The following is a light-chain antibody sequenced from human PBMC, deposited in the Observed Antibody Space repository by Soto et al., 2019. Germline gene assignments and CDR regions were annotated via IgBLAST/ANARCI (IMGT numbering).Light chain of an antibody. CDR3: SSYAGSPFV. J-gene: IGLJ1*01. CDR1: SSDVGGHNT. V-gene: IGLV2-8*01. Sequence: QSVLTQPPSASGSPGQSVTISCTGTSSDVGGHNTVSWYQQHPGKAPKLIIYEASERPSGVPDRFSGSRSGNTAFLTVSGLQAEDEADYYCSSYAGSPFVFGTGTKLTVL. CDR2: EAS.